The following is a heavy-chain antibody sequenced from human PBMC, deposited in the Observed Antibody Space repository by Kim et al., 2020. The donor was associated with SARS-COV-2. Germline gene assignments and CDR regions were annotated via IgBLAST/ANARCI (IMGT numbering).Heavy chain of an antibody. CDR2: ISSSSSYI. CDR1: GFTFSSYS. D-gene: IGHD6-13*01. V-gene: IGHV3-21*01. CDR3: ARDWGQGAAAGLNGY. Sequence: GGSLRLLCAASGFTFSSYSMNWVRQAPGKGLEWVSSISSSSSYIYYADSVKGRFTISRDNAKNSLYLQMNSLRAEDTAVYYCARDWGQGAAAGLNGYWGQGTLVTVSS. J-gene: IGHJ4*02.